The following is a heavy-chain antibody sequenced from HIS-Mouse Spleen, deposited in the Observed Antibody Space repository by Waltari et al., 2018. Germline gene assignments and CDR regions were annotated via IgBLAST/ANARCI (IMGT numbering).Heavy chain of an antibody. D-gene: IGHD3-3*01. Sequence: QVQLVQSGAEVKKPGASVKVSCKASGYTFTSYDINWVRQATGQGLEWMGRMKPESGNTGHAKKSQGRVTITRNTSISTAYMELSSLRSEDTAVYYCARVYYDFWSGYYYWGQGTLVTVSS. J-gene: IGHJ4*02. CDR1: GYTFTSYD. V-gene: IGHV1-8*01. CDR3: ARVYYDFWSGYYY. CDR2: MKPESGNT.